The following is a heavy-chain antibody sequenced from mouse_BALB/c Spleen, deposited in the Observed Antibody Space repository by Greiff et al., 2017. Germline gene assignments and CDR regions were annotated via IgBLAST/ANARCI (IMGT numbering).Heavy chain of an antibody. J-gene: IGHJ2*01. D-gene: IGHD3-2*02. CDR2: INPSTGYT. CDR3: ARQALFDY. Sequence: LVESGAELAKPGASVKMSCKASGYTFTSYWMHWVKQRPGQGLEWIGYINPSTGYTEYNQKFKDKATLTADKSSSTAYMQLSSLTSEDSAVYYCARQALFDYWGQGTTLTVSS. V-gene: IGHV1-7*01. CDR1: GYTFTSYW.